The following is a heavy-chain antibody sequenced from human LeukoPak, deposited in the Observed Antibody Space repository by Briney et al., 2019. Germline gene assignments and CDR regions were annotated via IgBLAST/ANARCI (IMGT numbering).Heavy chain of an antibody. V-gene: IGHV3-49*04. J-gene: IGHJ3*02. CDR1: GFTLGDYA. CDR3: TRAIKRQSTMIVVVIGEEDAFDI. Sequence: GGSLRLSCTASGFTLGDYAMSWVRQAPGKGLEWVGFIRSKAYGGTTEYAASVKGRFTISRDDSKSIAYLQMNSLKTEDTAVYYCTRAIKRQSTMIVVVIGEEDAFDIWGQGTMVTVSS. CDR2: IRSKAYGGTT. D-gene: IGHD3-22*01.